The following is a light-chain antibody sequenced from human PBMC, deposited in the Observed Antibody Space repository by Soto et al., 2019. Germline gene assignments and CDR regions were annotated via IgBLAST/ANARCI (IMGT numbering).Light chain of an antibody. J-gene: IGKJ1*01. Sequence: EIVLTQSPATLSLSPGERATLSCRASQSVRNYLAWYQQKPGQAPRLLIYDASNGATGIPARFSGSGSGTDFTLTISSLVPEDFAVYYCQQRYNWPWTFGQGTKVKIK. CDR3: QQRYNWPWT. CDR1: QSVRNY. CDR2: DAS. V-gene: IGKV3-11*01.